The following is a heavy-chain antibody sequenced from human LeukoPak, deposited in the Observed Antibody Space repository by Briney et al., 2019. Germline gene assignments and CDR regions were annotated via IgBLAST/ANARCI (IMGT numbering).Heavy chain of an antibody. V-gene: IGHV4-59*03. CDR2: IYNDGST. CDR1: GGSISSYY. CDR3: AGDRYSSIWSYY. J-gene: IGHJ4*02. D-gene: IGHD6-13*01. Sequence: SETLSLTCTVSGGSISSYYWSWIRQPPGKGLEWIGYIYNDGSTNYSPSLRSRVAISVDTTKNQVSLKLTSLTAADTAVYYCAGDRYSSIWSYYWGQGTLVTVSS.